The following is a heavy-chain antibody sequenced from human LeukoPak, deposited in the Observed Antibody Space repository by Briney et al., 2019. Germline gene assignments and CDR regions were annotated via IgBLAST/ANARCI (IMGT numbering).Heavy chain of an antibody. CDR1: GFTVSSNS. D-gene: IGHD3-22*01. CDR3: AKDRYYHSSGYYGIFDY. CDR2: ISGSGGST. Sequence: PGGSLRLSCTVSGFTVSSNSMSWVRQAPGKGLEWVSSISGSGGSTYYADSVKGRFTISRDNSKNTLYLQMNSLRAEDTAVYYCAKDRYYHSSGYYGIFDYWGQGTLVTVSS. V-gene: IGHV3-23*01. J-gene: IGHJ4*02.